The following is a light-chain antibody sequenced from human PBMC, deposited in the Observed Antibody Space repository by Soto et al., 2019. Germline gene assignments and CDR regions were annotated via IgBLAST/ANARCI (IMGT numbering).Light chain of an antibody. J-gene: IGKJ1*01. Sequence: TTLTQSPDTRSSSQGEKVTISYMATQSVTYNLAWYQQKPGQAPRLLIYGASTRPTGIPARFSGRGSGTEYTLTITTLQSEDFAVYYCQQYNDWLRTFGEGTKVDIK. CDR1: QSVTYN. CDR3: QQYNDWLRT. CDR2: GAS. V-gene: IGKV3-15*01.